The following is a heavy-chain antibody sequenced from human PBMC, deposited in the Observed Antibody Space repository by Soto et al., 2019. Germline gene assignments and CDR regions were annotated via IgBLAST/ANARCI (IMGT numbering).Heavy chain of an antibody. CDR1: GFTFRNYG. J-gene: IGHJ3*02. V-gene: IGHV3-33*01. D-gene: IGHD1-26*01. Sequence: QVQLVESGGGVVQPGRSLTLSCAASGFTFRNYGMHWVRQAPGKGLEWVTIIWYDGNNKYYADSVKGRFTISRDNSKNTMYLQMNILRAEDTAVYYCARDGGSYSNSFDIWGQGTMVTVSS. CDR3: ARDGGSYSNSFDI. CDR2: IWYDGNNK.